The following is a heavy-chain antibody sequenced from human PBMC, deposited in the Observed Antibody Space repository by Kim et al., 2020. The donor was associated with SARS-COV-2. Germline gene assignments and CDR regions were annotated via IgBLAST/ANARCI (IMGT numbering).Heavy chain of an antibody. D-gene: IGHD3-16*01. J-gene: IGHJ6*02. Sequence: ADTLQGRFTISRRNSMNASYLQMNSLRAEDTAVYYCARKRGGGYYYGMDVWGQGTTVTVSS. V-gene: IGHV3-33*01. CDR3: ARKRGGGYYYGMDV.